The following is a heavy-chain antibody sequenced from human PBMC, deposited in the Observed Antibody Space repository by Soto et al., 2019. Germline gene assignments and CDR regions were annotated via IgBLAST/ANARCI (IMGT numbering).Heavy chain of an antibody. V-gene: IGHV1-69*13. CDR1: GGTFSSYA. D-gene: IGHD6-6*01. Sequence: GASVKVSCKASGGTFSSYAISWVRQAPGQGLEWMGGIIPIFGTANYAQKFQGRVTITADESTSTAYMELSSLRSEDTAVYYCARDSSSTDIAFDHWGQGTLVTVSS. CDR3: ARDSSSTDIAFDH. CDR2: IIPIFGTA. J-gene: IGHJ4*02.